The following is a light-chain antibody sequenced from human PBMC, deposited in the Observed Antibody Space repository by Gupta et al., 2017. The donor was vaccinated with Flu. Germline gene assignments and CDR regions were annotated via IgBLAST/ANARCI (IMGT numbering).Light chain of an antibody. Sequence: QSVTISCTGTSGDVGGYNYVSWYQQHPGKAPKRWMYEVSRRPSGVPDRFYASKSGSKASPTVSGLQAEEEADDYCGSYADGMEVFGTGTKLTVL. CDR2: EVS. V-gene: IGLV2-8*01. CDR3: GSYADGMEV. CDR1: SGDVGGYNY. J-gene: IGLJ1*01.